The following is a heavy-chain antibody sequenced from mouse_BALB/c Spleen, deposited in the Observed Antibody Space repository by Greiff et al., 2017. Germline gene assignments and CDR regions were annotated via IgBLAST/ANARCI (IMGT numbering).Heavy chain of an antibody. D-gene: IGHD2-1*01. CDR2: IYPSDSST. Sequence: QVQLQQPGAELVRPGASVKLSCKASGYTFTSYWINWVKQRPGQGLEWIGNIYPSDSSTNYNQKFKDKATLTVDKSSSTAYMQLSSPTSEDSAVYYCTREGGNYLYYAMDYWGQGTSVTVSS. J-gene: IGHJ4*01. CDR3: TREGGNYLYYAMDY. CDR1: GYTFTSYW. V-gene: IGHV1-69*02.